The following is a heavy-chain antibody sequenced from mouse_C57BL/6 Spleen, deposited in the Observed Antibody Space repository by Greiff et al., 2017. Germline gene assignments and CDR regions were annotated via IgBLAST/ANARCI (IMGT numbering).Heavy chain of an antibody. Sequence: QIQLQQPGAELVKPGASVKISCKASGYTFTSYWITWVKQSPGQGLEWIGDIYPGSGSTNYNEKFKSKATLTVDTSSSTAYMPLSSLTSEDSAVYYCARSSSGYDYARDYWAQGTSAPAPS. CDR1: GYTFTSYW. J-gene: IGHJ4*01. CDR2: IYPGSGST. CDR3: ARSSSGYDYARDY. V-gene: IGHV1-55*01. D-gene: IGHD3-2*02.